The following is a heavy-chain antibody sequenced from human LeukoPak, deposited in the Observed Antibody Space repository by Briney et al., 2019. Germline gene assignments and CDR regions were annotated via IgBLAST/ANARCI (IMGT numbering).Heavy chain of an antibody. Sequence: SETLSLTCTVSGGSISSSSYYWGWIRQPPGKGLEWIGGIYYSGSTYYNPSLKSRVTISVDTSKNQFSLKLSSVTAADTAVYYCARPSYSYGADYWGQGTLVTVSS. J-gene: IGHJ4*02. CDR3: ARPSYSYGADY. D-gene: IGHD5-18*01. CDR1: GGSISSSSYY. CDR2: IYYSGST. V-gene: IGHV4-39*01.